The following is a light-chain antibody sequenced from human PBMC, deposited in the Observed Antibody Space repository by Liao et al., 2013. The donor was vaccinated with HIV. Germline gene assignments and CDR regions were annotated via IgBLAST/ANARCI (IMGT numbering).Light chain of an antibody. CDR1: DIGSDT. V-gene: IGLV3-21*04. CDR3: QVWDSSSDLWV. CDR2: YNT. J-gene: IGLJ3*02. Sequence: SYELTQPPSVSVAPGKTARITCGGHDIGSDTVHWLQQKPGQAPVLVLFYNTDRPSGIPERFSGSNSGNTATLTISRVEAGDEADYYCQVWDSSSDLWVFGGGTMLTVL.